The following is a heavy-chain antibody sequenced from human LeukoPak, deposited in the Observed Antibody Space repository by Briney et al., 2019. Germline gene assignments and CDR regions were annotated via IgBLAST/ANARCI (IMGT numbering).Heavy chain of an antibody. CDR3: ATSYDYGDYGGFDY. CDR2: INLNSGGT. D-gene: IGHD4-17*01. Sequence: ASVKVSCLASGYTLTGYYMHWVRQAPGQGLEGMGGINLNSGGTNFAQKFQGRVTMTRDTSISTAYMELSRLRSDDTAVYYCATSYDYGDYGGFDYWGQGTLVTVSS. J-gene: IGHJ4*02. CDR1: GYTLTGYY. V-gene: IGHV1-2*02.